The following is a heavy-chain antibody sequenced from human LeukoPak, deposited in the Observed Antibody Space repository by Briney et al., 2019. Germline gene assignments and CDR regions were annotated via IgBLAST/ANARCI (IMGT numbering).Heavy chain of an antibody. J-gene: IGHJ5*02. CDR2: INHSGST. CDR1: GGSISSHY. Sequence: SETLSLTCTVSGGSISSHYWSWIRQPPGKGLEWIGEINHSGSTNYNPSLKSRVTISVDTSKNQFSLKLSSVTAADTAVYYCARVLKRNRFDPWGQGTLVTVSS. V-gene: IGHV4-34*01. CDR3: ARVLKRNRFDP.